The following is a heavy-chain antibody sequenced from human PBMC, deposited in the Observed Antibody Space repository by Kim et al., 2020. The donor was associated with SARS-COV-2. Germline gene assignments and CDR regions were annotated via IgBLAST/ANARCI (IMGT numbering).Heavy chain of an antibody. CDR1: GIPVSNGW. J-gene: IGHJ4*02. Sequence: GGSLRLSCAVSGIPVSNGWFNWVRQSPGTGLEWVGRMKSKTDGGTSDLAAPVKGRFAISRDDSENTWYLLRNIVRADDSAVYYCTTVSMRWGQGTLVTVSS. CDR3: TTVSMR. V-gene: IGHV3-15*01. CDR2: MKSKTDGGTS. D-gene: IGHD2-2*01.